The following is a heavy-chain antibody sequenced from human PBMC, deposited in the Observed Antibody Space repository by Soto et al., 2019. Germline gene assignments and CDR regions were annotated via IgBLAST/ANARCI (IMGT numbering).Heavy chain of an antibody. CDR3: ARAYSSSWYDVYYYYMDV. Sequence: SETLSLTCSVSGGSIDSSDFYWVWIRQPPGKGLEWIGYSYYSGSTYYNPSLKSRVTISVDTSKNQFSLRLSSVTAADTAVYYCARAYSSSWYDVYYYYMDVWGKGTTVTVSS. CDR1: GGSIDSSDFY. CDR2: SYYSGST. V-gene: IGHV4-30-4*08. D-gene: IGHD6-13*01. J-gene: IGHJ6*03.